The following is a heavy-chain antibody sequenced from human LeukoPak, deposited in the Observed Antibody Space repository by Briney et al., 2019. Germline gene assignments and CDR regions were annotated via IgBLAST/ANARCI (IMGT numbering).Heavy chain of an antibody. CDR3: ARGGGDIPFDF. V-gene: IGHV3-23*01. D-gene: IGHD2-21*02. J-gene: IGHJ4*02. Sequence: GGSLLLSCAASGFTPSSYAMRCVRQAPGKGLEWVSAIIGSGGSTYYADAVKGRFTISRDNAMNSLYLQMNSLRDEDTALYYCARGGGDIPFDFWGQGALVAVSS. CDR2: IIGSGGST. CDR1: GFTPSSYA.